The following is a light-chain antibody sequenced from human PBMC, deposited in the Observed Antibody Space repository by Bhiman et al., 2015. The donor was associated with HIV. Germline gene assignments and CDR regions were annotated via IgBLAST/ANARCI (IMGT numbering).Light chain of an antibody. J-gene: IGLJ1*01. CDR3: QAWDSSTSV. V-gene: IGLV3-1*01. CDR1: KLGDKY. CDR2: QDN. Sequence: SYELTQPPSVSVSPGQTASITCSGDKLGDKYVCWYQQKPGQSPVVVIYQDNRRPSGIPERFSGSNSGNTATLTISGTQAMDEADYYCQAWDSSTSVFGTGTKVTVL.